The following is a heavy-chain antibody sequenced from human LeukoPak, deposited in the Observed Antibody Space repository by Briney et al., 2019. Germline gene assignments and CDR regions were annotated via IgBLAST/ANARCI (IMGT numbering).Heavy chain of an antibody. J-gene: IGHJ4*02. V-gene: IGHV3-66*01. Sequence: GGSLRLSCAASGFTVSSNYMSWVRQAPGKGLEWVAVIYSGGSTYYADSVKGRFTISRDNSKNTLYLQMNSLRDEDMVVYYCATSPYGSGSYWVYWGQGTLVTVSS. D-gene: IGHD3-10*01. CDR2: IYSGGST. CDR1: GFTVSSNY. CDR3: ATSPYGSGSYWVY.